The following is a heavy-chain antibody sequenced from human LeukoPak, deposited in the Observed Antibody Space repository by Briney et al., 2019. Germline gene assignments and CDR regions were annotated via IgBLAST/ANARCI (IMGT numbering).Heavy chain of an antibody. D-gene: IGHD5-24*01. CDR1: GYSISSGYY. J-gene: IGHJ5*02. Sequence: SETLSLTCTVSGYSISSGYYWSWIRQSPGKGLEWVGTIYHSGSTKYIPSLRSRVSISVDTSKNQFSLKLTSVTAADTAVYYCARDWSLDGYNRFDLWGQGALVTVSS. V-gene: IGHV4-38-2*02. CDR2: IYHSGST. CDR3: ARDWSLDGYNRFDL.